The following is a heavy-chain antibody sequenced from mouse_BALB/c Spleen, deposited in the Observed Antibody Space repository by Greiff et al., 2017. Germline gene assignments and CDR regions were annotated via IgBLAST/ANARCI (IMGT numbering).Heavy chain of an antibody. Sequence: QVQLKRSGAELVRPGSSVKISCKASGYAFSTSWMNWVKQRPGQGLEWIGQIYPGDGDTNYNQKFKDKATLTVDKSSSTAYMQLSSPTSEDSAVYYCTRFYGGSYFDYWGQGTTLTVSS. J-gene: IGHJ2*01. V-gene: IGHV1-80*01. D-gene: IGHD1-1*01. CDR1: GYAFSTSW. CDR3: TRFYGGSYFDY. CDR2: IYPGDGDT.